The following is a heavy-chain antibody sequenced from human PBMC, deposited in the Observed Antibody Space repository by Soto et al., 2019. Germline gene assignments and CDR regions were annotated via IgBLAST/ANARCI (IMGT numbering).Heavy chain of an antibody. CDR3: ARGSDYDFWSDNWFDP. V-gene: IGHV1-46*01. CDR1: GYTFTSYY. Sequence: RASLKVYCKASGYTFTSYYMHWVRNAPGQGLEWMGIINPSGGSTSYAQKFQGRVTMTRDTSTSTVYMELSSLRSEDTAVYYCARGSDYDFWSDNWFDPWGQGTLVTVSS. J-gene: IGHJ5*02. D-gene: IGHD3-3*01. CDR2: INPSGGST.